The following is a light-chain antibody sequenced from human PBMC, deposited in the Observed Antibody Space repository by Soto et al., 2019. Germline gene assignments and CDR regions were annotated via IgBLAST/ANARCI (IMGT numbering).Light chain of an antibody. V-gene: IGKV3-15*01. Sequence: EVVLTHSPATLSASPGERATLSCSASQGVSIKLAWYQQKPGQAPRLLIYDTSTRATGIPARFSGSGSGTEFTLTISSLESEDFAVYYCQQYNKWPPITFGQGTRLEIK. CDR2: DTS. CDR1: QGVSIK. J-gene: IGKJ5*01. CDR3: QQYNKWPPIT.